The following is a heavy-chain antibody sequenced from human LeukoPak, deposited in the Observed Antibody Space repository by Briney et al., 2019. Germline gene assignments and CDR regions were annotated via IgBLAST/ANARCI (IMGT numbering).Heavy chain of an antibody. CDR3: ARRARGDFWSDNYYYYYYMDV. Sequence: PGGSLRLSCAASGFTFSGYAMNWVRQAPGKGLEWVSSTTAGGVTTYYADSVKGRFTISRDNSKNTLYLQINSLRAEDTAVYYCARRARGDFWSDNYYYYYYMDVWGKGTTVTVSS. CDR2: TTAGGVTT. J-gene: IGHJ6*03. CDR1: GFTFSGYA. D-gene: IGHD3-3*01. V-gene: IGHV3-23*01.